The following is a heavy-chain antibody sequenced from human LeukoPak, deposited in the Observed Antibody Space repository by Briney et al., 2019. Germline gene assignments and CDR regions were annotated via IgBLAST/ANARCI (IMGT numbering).Heavy chain of an antibody. D-gene: IGHD3-3*01. CDR2: ISGSGGST. Sequence: GGSLRLSCAASGFTFSSYSMNWVRQAPGKGLEWVSAISGSGGSTYYADSVKGRFTISRDNSKNTLYLQMNSLRAEDTAVYYCAKGLSGSITIFGVVSDYWGQGTLVTVSS. CDR3: AKGLSGSITIFGVVSDY. CDR1: GFTFSSYS. V-gene: IGHV3-23*01. J-gene: IGHJ4*02.